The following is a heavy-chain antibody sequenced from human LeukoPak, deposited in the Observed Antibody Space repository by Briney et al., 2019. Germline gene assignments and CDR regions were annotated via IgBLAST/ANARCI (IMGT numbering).Heavy chain of an antibody. V-gene: IGHV1-8*01. CDR2: MNPNSGNT. CDR1: GYTFTSYD. J-gene: IGHJ4*02. CDR3: ASSRGGGVAAHDY. D-gene: IGHD2-15*01. Sequence: ASVKVSCKASGYTFTSYDINCVRQAASPRLECLGGMNPNSGNTGYAQKFQGRVTMTRNTSISTTYMELSSLRSEDTAVYYCASSRGGGVAAHDYWGQGTLVTVSS.